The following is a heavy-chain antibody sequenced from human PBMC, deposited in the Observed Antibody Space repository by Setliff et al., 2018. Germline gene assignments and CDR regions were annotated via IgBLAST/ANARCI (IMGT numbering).Heavy chain of an antibody. D-gene: IGHD3-10*01. V-gene: IGHV2-5*01. CDR3: ARDSTLYNGYYGMNV. J-gene: IGHJ6*02. CDR1: GFSLSTDGVS. Sequence: SGPTLVNPTQTLTLTCTFSGFSLSTDGVSVGWVRQPPXXXXXXXXXXXXXXXXXXXXXLXXXLTITKXTSKNQVVLTMTNMDPVDTATYFCARDSTLYNGYYGMNVWGQGTTVTVSS. CDR2: XXXXXXX.